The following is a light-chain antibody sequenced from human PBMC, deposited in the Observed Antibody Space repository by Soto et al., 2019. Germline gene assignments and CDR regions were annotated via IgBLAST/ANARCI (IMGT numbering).Light chain of an antibody. CDR2: AAS. CDR1: QSITTY. V-gene: IGKV1-39*01. CDR3: QHYYIYSWT. Sequence: DIQMTLSPSSLSASVGDRVTINCRASQSITTYLNWYQHKPGKAPKLLICAASSLQSGVPSRFSGSGSGTEFTLTISSLQPDDFATYFCQHYYIYSWTFGLGTKVDI. J-gene: IGKJ1*01.